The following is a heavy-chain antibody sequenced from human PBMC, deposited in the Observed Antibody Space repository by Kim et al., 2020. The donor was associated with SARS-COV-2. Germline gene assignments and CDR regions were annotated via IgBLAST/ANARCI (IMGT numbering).Heavy chain of an antibody. J-gene: IGHJ5*02. V-gene: IGHV3-7*01. Sequence: DSVKGRFTISRDNAKNALYLQMNSLRAEDTAVYYCARVGDFWSGFCWFDPWGQGTLVTVSS. CDR3: ARVGDFWSGFCWFDP. D-gene: IGHD3-3*01.